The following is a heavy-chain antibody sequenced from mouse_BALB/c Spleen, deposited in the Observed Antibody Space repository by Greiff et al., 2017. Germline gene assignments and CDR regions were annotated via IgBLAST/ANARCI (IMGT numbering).Heavy chain of an antibody. CDR3: ATGYDGHYYAMDY. D-gene: IGHD2-2*01. CDR2: IDPENGDT. V-gene: IGHV14-4*02. J-gene: IGHJ4*01. CDR1: GFNIKDYY. Sequence: VQLQQSGAELVRSGASVKLSCTASGFNIKDYYMHWVKQRPEQGLEWIGWIDPENGDTEYAPKFQGKATMTADTSSNTAYLQLSSLTSEDTAVYYCATGYDGHYYAMDYWGQGTSVTVSS.